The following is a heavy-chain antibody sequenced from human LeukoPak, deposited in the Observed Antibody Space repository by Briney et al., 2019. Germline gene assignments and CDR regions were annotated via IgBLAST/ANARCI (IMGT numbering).Heavy chain of an antibody. Sequence: GGSLRLFCVASGFTFSNAWMSWVRQAPGKGLEWVSGISGSGGSTYYADSVKGRFTISRDNSKSTLYLQMNTLRVEDTAVYYCAKSGNLDRYCSSTSCYRFDYWGQGTLVTVSS. CDR2: ISGSGGST. J-gene: IGHJ4*02. D-gene: IGHD2-2*01. CDR1: GFTFSNAW. CDR3: AKSGNLDRYCSSTSCYRFDY. V-gene: IGHV3-23*01.